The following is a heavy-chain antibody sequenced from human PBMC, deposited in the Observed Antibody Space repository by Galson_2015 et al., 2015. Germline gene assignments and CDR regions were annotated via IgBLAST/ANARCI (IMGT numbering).Heavy chain of an antibody. CDR2: ISGTGGSL. V-gene: IGHV3-48*03. Sequence: SLRLSCAASGFTFSSYEMNWVRQAPGKGLEWVSYISGTGGSLYYADSVKGRFTISRDNAKNSLYLQMNSLRVEDTAVYYCARRQHWYAYWVQGTRVTVSS. CDR1: GFTFSSYE. J-gene: IGHJ4*02. CDR3: ARRQHWYAY. D-gene: IGHD2-2*01.